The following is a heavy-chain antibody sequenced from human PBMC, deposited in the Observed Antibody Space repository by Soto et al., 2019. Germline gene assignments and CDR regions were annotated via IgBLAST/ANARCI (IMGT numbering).Heavy chain of an antibody. Sequence: QVQLVESGGGLVKPGGSLRLSCAASGFTFSDYYMSWIRQAPGKGLEWVSYISSSSSYTNYADYVKGRFTISRDNDKNSRYLHMNSRRVEDRAGYYCARDASGVRVYYYDSSGRDRPYYFAYWSQGTLVTVSS. CDR2: ISSSSSYT. J-gene: IGHJ4*02. CDR3: ARDASGVRVYYYDSSGRDRPYYFAY. D-gene: IGHD3-22*01. CDR1: GFTFSDYY. V-gene: IGHV3-11*05.